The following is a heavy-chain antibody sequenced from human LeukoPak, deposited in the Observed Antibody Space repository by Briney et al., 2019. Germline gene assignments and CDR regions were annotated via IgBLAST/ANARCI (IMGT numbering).Heavy chain of an antibody. Sequence: GGSLRLSCAASGFTFSNSGMHWVRQAPGKGLEWVAFIRYDGSNKYYADSVKGRFTISRDNSKNTLYLQMNSLRAEDKAVYYCAKGQNPPMIGEDFFDPWGQGTLVTVSS. CDR1: GFTFSNSG. J-gene: IGHJ5*02. D-gene: IGHD4-17*01. CDR3: AKGQNPPMIGEDFFDP. V-gene: IGHV3-30*02. CDR2: IRYDGSNK.